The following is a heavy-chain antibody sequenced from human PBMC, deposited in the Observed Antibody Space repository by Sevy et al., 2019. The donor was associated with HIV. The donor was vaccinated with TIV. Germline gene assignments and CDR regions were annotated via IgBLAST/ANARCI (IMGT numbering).Heavy chain of an antibody. CDR2: VCYTGGT. CDR3: ARRNDFAI. CDR1: GGSINSDH. J-gene: IGHJ3*02. Sequence: SETLSLTCTVSGGSINSDHWTWIRQPPGKGLEWIGYVCYTGGTNYNPSLKNRVTISVDRTKTQFSLKLTSVTAADTSVYYCARRNDFAIWGQGTMVTVSS. V-gene: IGHV4-59*08.